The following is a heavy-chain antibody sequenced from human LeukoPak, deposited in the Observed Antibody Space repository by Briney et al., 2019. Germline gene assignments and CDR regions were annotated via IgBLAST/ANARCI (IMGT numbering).Heavy chain of an antibody. V-gene: IGHV3-23*01. CDR2: IRGGNI. J-gene: IGHJ5*02. D-gene: IGHD6-19*01. CDR1: GFPVTNYA. Sequence: GGSLSHLCGPCGFPVTNYAESELRDPRGKGLVWVSNIRGGNIHFEDSVKARFTISRDNSTSTLYLQMNSLRAEDTAIYYCVKSTPYGTGWAGWFDPWGQGTLVIVSS. CDR3: VKSTPYGTGWAGWFDP.